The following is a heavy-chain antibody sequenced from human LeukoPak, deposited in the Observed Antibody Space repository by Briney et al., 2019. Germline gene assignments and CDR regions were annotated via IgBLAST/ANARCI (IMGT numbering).Heavy chain of an antibody. D-gene: IGHD3-10*01. Sequence: SETLSLTCTVSGGSISSYYWSWIRQPPGKGLEWIGYIYYSGSTNYNPSLKSRVTISVNTSTNQFSLKLSSVTAADTAVYYCARGDGYGSGSLDVWGKGSTVTISS. CDR1: GGSISSYY. CDR2: IYYSGST. V-gene: IGHV4-59*01. J-gene: IGHJ6*04. CDR3: ARGDGYGSGSLDV.